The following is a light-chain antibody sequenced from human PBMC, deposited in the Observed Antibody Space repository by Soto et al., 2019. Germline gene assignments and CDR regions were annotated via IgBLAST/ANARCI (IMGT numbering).Light chain of an antibody. V-gene: IGKV3-11*01. CDR2: EAS. J-gene: IGKJ1*01. Sequence: SLXLGXRVTISFRASQSVNNFLAWYQQRPGQAPRLLMYEASNRATGVPARFSGSGSGTDFTLTISSLEPEDFAIYYCQQRRNWPPTFGQGTKVDIK. CDR1: QSVNNF. CDR3: QQRRNWPPT.